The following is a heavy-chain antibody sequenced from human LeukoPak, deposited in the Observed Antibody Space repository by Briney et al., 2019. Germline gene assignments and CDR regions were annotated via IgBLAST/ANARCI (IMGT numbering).Heavy chain of an antibody. V-gene: IGHV4-34*01. D-gene: IGHD7-27*01. Sequence: PSETLSLTCAVYGGSFSGYYWSWIRQPPGKGLEWIGEINHSGSTNYNPSLKSRVTISVDTSKNQFSLKLSSMTAADTAVYYCARGRRPGSFDYWGQGTLVTVSS. CDR1: GGSFSGYY. CDR3: ARGRRPGSFDY. CDR2: INHSGST. J-gene: IGHJ4*02.